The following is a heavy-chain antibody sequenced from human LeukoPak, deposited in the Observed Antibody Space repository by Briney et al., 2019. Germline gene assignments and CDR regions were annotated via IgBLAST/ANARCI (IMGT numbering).Heavy chain of an antibody. CDR1: GYTFTGYY. CDR3: ARGEMWAADY. Sequence: ASVKLSCTASGYTFTGYYMHWGRQAPGQGLGWMGWINPNSGGTNYAQKFQGRVTMTRDTSISTAYMELSRLRSDDTAVYYCARGEMWAADYWGQGTLVTVSS. D-gene: IGHD5-24*01. J-gene: IGHJ4*02. V-gene: IGHV1-2*02. CDR2: INPNSGGT.